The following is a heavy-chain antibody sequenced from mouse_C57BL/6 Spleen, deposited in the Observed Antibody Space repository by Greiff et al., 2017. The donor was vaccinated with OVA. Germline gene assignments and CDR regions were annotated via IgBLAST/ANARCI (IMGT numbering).Heavy chain of an antibody. D-gene: IGHD1-1*01. CDR1: GFNIKDYY. J-gene: IGHJ4*01. CDR3: VLITTVVGGAMDY. CDR2: IDPEDGET. Sequence: EVQLVESGAELVKPGASVKLSCTASGFNIKDYYMHWVKQRTEQGLEWIGRIDPEDGETKYAPKFQGKATITADTSSNTAYLQLSSLTSEDTAVYYCVLITTVVGGAMDYWGQGTSVTVSS. V-gene: IGHV14-2*01.